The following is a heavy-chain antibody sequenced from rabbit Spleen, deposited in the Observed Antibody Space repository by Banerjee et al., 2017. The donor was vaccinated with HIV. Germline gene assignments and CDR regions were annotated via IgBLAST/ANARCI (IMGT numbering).Heavy chain of an antibody. CDR3: ARTVGTAYGYVL. D-gene: IGHD6-1*01. J-gene: IGHJ4*01. CDR1: GFDFSSYY. V-gene: IGHV1S7*01. CDR2: IYAGSGST. Sequence: QLKETGGGLVQPGGSLTLSCKGSGFDFSSYYMSWVRQAPGKGLEWIGIIYAGSGSTYYASWVNGRFTISSDNAQNTVDLQVSSLTAADTATYFCARTVGTAYGYVLWGPGTLVTVS.